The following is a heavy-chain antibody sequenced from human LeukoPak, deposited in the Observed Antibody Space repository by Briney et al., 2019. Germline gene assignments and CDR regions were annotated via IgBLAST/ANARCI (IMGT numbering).Heavy chain of an antibody. CDR2: INPNSGGT. CDR1: GYTFTGYY. CDR3: ARSQYNYDFWSGYPSGLGMDV. J-gene: IGHJ6*04. Sequence: ASVKVSCKASGYTFTGYYMHWVRQAPGQGLEWMGWINPNSGGTNYAQKFQGRVTMTRDTSISTAYMELSRLRSDDTAVYYCARSQYNYDFWSGYPSGLGMDVWGKGTTVTVSS. V-gene: IGHV1-2*02. D-gene: IGHD3-3*01.